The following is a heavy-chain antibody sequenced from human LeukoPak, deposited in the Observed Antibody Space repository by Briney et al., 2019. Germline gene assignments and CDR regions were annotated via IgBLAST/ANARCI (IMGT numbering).Heavy chain of an antibody. J-gene: IGHJ3*02. Sequence: PGGSLRLSCAASGFTFSSYAMSWVRQAPGKGLEWVSAISGSGGSTYYADSVKGRFTISRDNSKNTLYLQMNSLRAEDTAVYYCAKAYCSGGSCYRPPYDAFGIWGQGTMVTVSS. CDR2: ISGSGGST. CDR1: GFTFSSYA. V-gene: IGHV3-23*01. D-gene: IGHD2-15*01. CDR3: AKAYCSGGSCYRPPYDAFGI.